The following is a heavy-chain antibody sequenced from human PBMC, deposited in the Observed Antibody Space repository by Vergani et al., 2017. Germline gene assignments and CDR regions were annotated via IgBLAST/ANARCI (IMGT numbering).Heavy chain of an antibody. D-gene: IGHD3-9*01. CDR2: IYHSGCA. CDR3: ARTESFILRYFHWAL. Sequence: QLHLQESGPGLVKPSETLSLTCTVSGGSITSSSYYWGWIRQPPGKGLEWIGNIYHSGCAYYNPSLKGRVTLSVDTSKNQFSLEVTSVTAADTAIYFCARTESFILRYFHWALWGQGTLVTVSS. J-gene: IGHJ4*02. V-gene: IGHV4-39*01. CDR1: GGSITSSSYY.